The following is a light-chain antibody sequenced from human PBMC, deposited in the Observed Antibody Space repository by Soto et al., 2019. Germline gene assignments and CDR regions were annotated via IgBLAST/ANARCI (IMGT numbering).Light chain of an antibody. CDR3: QQYGSSIFT. CDR2: GAS. J-gene: IGKJ3*01. CDR1: QSVSSSY. Sequence: EIVLTQSPGTLSLSPGERATLSCRASQSVSSSYLAWYQQKPGQAPRLLIYGASARATGIPDRFSGSGSGTDFTLTISRLELEDFAVYYCQQYGSSIFTFGPGTKLDIK. V-gene: IGKV3-20*01.